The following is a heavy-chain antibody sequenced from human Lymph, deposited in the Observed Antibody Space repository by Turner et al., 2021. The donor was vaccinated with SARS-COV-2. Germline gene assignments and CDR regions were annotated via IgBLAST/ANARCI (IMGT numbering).Heavy chain of an antibody. Sequence: QPQLQESGPGLVKPWEILSLTCTVPGGSISSSNYYWGWIRQPPGKGLEWIGTIYYSGSTYYNPSLKSRITISVDTSKNQFSLKLSSVTAADTAVYYCARQRLTRYGMDVWGQGTTVTVSS. V-gene: IGHV4-39*01. D-gene: IGHD2-21*02. CDR2: IYYSGST. CDR3: ARQRLTRYGMDV. J-gene: IGHJ6*02. CDR1: GGSISSSNYY.